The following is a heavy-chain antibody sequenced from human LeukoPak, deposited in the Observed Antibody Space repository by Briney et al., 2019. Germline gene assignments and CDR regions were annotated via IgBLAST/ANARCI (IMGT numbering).Heavy chain of an antibody. CDR3: ARRSGRYFDFDY. Sequence: GESLKISCQGSGYSFTSYWIGWVRQMPGKGLEWMGIVYPTDSDTRYSPSFQGQVTISADKSISTAYPQWSSLKASDTAIYYCARRSGRYFDFDYWGQGTLVTVSS. D-gene: IGHD3-9*01. J-gene: IGHJ4*02. V-gene: IGHV5-51*01. CDR1: GYSFTSYW. CDR2: VYPTDSDT.